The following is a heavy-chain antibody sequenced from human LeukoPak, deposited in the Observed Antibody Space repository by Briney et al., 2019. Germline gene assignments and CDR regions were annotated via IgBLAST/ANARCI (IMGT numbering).Heavy chain of an antibody. CDR3: ARDPYSSGWLTRGY. J-gene: IGHJ4*02. Sequence: PGGSLRLSCAASGFAFSSYSMNWVRQAPGKGLEWVSSISSSSSYIYYADSVKGRFTISRDNAKNSLYLRMNSLRAEDTAVYYCARDPYSSGWLTRGYWGQGTLVTVSS. CDR1: GFAFSSYS. CDR2: ISSSSSYI. D-gene: IGHD6-19*01. V-gene: IGHV3-21*01.